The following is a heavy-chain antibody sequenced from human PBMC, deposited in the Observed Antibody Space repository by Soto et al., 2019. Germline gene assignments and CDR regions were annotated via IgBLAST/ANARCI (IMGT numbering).Heavy chain of an antibody. CDR3: AKDRAVVVSATTFDY. CDR1: GFTFSNYA. CDR2: ISTRGAT. V-gene: IGHV3-23*01. J-gene: IGHJ4*02. Sequence: EVQLKESGGGLVQPGGSLRLSCAASGFTFSNYAMTWVRQAPGKGLEWVSSISTRGATYDADSVKGRFTLSRDNSRNTLYLQMKCLRGEDTAVYFCAKDRAVVVSATTFDYWGQGALVTVSS. D-gene: IGHD2-15*01.